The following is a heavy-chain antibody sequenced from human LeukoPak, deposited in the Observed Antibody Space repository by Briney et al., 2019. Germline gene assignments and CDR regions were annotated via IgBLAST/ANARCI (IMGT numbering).Heavy chain of an antibody. V-gene: IGHV3-66*01. CDR1: EFTVSTNY. Sequence: GGSLRVSCAASEFTVSTNYMNWVRQAPGKGLEWVSAIYSGGTTYYADSVKGRFTISRDTSKNTLYLQMNSLRAEDTAVYYCARDKFRGYFDYWGQGTPVTLSS. CDR3: ARDKFRGYFDY. CDR2: IYSGGTT. D-gene: IGHD3-10*01. J-gene: IGHJ4*02.